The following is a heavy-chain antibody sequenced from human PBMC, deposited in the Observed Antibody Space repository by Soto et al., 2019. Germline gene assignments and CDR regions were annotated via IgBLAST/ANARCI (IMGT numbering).Heavy chain of an antibody. CDR3: AKDPFMTTVNYYFDY. CDR1: GFTFSSYA. Sequence: GGSLRLSCAASGFTFSSYAMSWVRQAPGKGLEWVSAISGSGGSTYYADSVKGRFTISRDNSKNTLYLQMKSLRAEDTAVYYCAKDPFMTTVNYYFDYWGQGTLVTVSS. J-gene: IGHJ4*02. CDR2: ISGSGGST. V-gene: IGHV3-23*01. D-gene: IGHD4-4*01.